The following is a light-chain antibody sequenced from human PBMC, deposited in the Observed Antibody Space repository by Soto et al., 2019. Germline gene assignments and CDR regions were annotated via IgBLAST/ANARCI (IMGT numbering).Light chain of an antibody. CDR3: AAWDDSLNGVV. J-gene: IGLJ2*01. V-gene: IGLV1-44*01. CDR2: TNN. CDR1: ISNIGGNT. Sequence: QSVLTQPPSASGTPGQRVTISCSGSISNIGGNTVNWYQQLPGTAPKLLMYTNNQRPSGVPDRFSGSKSGTSASLAISGLQSEDEAHYHCAAWDDSLNGVVFGGGTKLTVL.